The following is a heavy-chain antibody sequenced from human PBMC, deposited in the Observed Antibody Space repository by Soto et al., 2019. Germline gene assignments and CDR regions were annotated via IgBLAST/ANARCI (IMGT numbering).Heavy chain of an antibody. D-gene: IGHD1-20*01. Sequence: PSQTLSLTCAISGDRVSSNSAAWNWIRQSPSRGLEWLGRTYYRSKWYNDYAVSVKSRITINPDTSKNQFSLQLNSVTPEDTAVYYCARDRLTGSGGYYYYGMDVWGQGTTVTVSS. CDR2: TYYRSKWYN. V-gene: IGHV6-1*01. CDR1: GDRVSSNSAA. J-gene: IGHJ6*02. CDR3: ARDRLTGSGGYYYYGMDV.